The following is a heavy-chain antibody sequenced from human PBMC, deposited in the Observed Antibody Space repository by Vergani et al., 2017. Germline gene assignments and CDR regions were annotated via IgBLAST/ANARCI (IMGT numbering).Heavy chain of an antibody. J-gene: IGHJ4*02. Sequence: QVQLQESGPGLVKPSETLSLTCAVSDYSISSGYYWGWIRQPPGKGLEWIGSIYHSGSTYYNPSLKSRVTISVDTSKNQFSLKLSSVTAADTAVYYCARRDSGLFYDYWGQGTLVTVSS. CDR1: DYSISSGYY. D-gene: IGHD6-19*01. V-gene: IGHV4-38-2*01. CDR3: ARRDSGLFYDY. CDR2: IYHSGST.